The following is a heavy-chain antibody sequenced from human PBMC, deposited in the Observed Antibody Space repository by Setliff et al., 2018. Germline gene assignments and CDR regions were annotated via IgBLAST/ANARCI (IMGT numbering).Heavy chain of an antibody. D-gene: IGHD3-22*01. CDR3: ARANYYDSSGYYESDY. CDR1: GYTFRNYA. CDR2: ISVYNGDT. Sequence: ASVKVSCKASGYTFRNYAFAWVRQAPGQGLEWVGWISVYNGDTNYAQKFQGRVTLTTDTSTSTAYMELRSLTSDDSAFYYCARANYYDSSGYYESDYWGQGTLVTVSS. J-gene: IGHJ4*02. V-gene: IGHV1-18*01.